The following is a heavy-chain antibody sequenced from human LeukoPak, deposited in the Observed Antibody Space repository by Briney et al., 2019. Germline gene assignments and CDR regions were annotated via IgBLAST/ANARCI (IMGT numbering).Heavy chain of an antibody. V-gene: IGHV4-34*01. CDR1: GGSFSGYY. CDR2: INHSGST. CDR3: ASFDWAVLSLDY. Sequence: SETLSLTCAVYGGSFSGYYWSWIRQPPGKGLEWIGEINHSGSTNYNPSLKSRVTISVDTSKNQFSLKLSSVTAADTAVYYCASFDWAVLSLDYWGQGTLVTVSS. J-gene: IGHJ4*02. D-gene: IGHD1-26*01.